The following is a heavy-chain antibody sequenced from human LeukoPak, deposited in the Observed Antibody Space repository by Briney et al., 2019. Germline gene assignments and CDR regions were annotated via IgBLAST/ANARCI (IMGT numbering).Heavy chain of an antibody. CDR3: ARVRAGSIAAVGTWGD. CDR2: IIPIFGTA. D-gene: IGHD6-13*01. CDR1: GGTFSSYA. Sequence: SVKVSCKASGGTFSSYAISWVRQAPGQGLEWMGGIIPIFGTANYAQKFQGRVTITADESTSTAYMELSSLRSEDTAVYYCARVRAGSIAAVGTWGDWGQGTLVTVSS. V-gene: IGHV1-69*13. J-gene: IGHJ4*02.